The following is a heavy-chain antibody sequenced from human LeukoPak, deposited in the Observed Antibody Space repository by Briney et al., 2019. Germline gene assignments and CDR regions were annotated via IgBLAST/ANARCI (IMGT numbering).Heavy chain of an antibody. D-gene: IGHD1-26*01. V-gene: IGHV4-59*08. CDR3: ARHSPPYGTGFDP. CDR1: GGSISSYY. J-gene: IGHJ5*02. Sequence: SETLSLTCTVSGGSISSYYWSWIRQPPGKGLEWIGYIYHSGSTYSNPSLRGRVSISVDTPKNQFSLKLSSVTAADLAVYYCARHSPPYGTGFDPWGQGTLVTVSS. CDR2: IYHSGST.